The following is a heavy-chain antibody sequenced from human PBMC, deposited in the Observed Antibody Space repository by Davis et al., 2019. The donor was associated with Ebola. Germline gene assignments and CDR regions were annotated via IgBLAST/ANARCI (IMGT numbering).Heavy chain of an antibody. J-gene: IGHJ4*02. V-gene: IGHV3-13*01. CDR1: GFTVSFYD. Sequence: PGGSLRLSCVASGFTVSFYDMQWVRQAAGKSLEWLAAIGTAGETYYPESGKDRFTISRDNAKNSLYLQMDSLRAGDTALYYCARANPTPRFRIDYWGQGTLVTVSS. CDR3: ARANPTPRFRIDY. D-gene: IGHD2-15*01. CDR2: IGTAGET.